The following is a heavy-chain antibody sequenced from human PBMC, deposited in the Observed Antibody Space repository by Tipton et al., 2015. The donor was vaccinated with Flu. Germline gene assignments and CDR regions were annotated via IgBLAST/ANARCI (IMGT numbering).Heavy chain of an antibody. J-gene: IGHJ3*02. D-gene: IGHD1-26*01. V-gene: IGHV4-59*08. CDR1: GGSISSHY. CDR2: IIQSGNA. Sequence: LRLSCTVSGGSISSHYWSWIRQSPGTGLQWIATIIQSGNAYYNPSLRSRVTISVDTTKNLFSLNLSSVTATDTAVYYCARALNSGREYTFDIWGRGTVVTVSS. CDR3: ARALNSGREYTFDI.